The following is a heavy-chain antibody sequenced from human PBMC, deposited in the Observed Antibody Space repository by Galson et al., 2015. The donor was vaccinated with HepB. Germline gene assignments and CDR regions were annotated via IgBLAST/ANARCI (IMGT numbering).Heavy chain of an antibody. D-gene: IGHD6-13*01. CDR3: ARHSRKILRYSSSWEAFDP. CDR2: IDPSDSYT. V-gene: IGHV5-10-1*01. CDR1: GYSFTSYW. J-gene: IGHJ5*02. Sequence: QSGAEVKKPGESLRISCKGSGYSFTSYWISWVRQMPGKGLEWMGRIDPSDSYTNYSPSFQGHVTISADKSISTAYLQWSSLKASDTAMYYCARHSRKILRYSSSWEAFDPWGQGTLVTVSS.